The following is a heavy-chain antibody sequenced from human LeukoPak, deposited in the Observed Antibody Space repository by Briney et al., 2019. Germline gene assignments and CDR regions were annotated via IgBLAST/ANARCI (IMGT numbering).Heavy chain of an antibody. V-gene: IGHV3-74*03. Sequence: PGGSLRLSCAASGFTFSSYRMHWVRQALGKGLVWVSRVNSDGSSTTYADSVKGRFTISRGNAKNTLYLQMNSLRAEDTAVYYCARPYSSFSMDVWGQGTTVTVSS. J-gene: IGHJ6*02. CDR3: ARPYSSFSMDV. CDR1: GFTFSSYR. D-gene: IGHD6-6*01. CDR2: VNSDGSST.